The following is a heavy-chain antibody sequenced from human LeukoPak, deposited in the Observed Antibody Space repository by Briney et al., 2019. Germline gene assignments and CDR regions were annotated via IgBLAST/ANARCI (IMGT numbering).Heavy chain of an antibody. CDR2: IKQDGSVK. V-gene: IGHV3-7*01. J-gene: IGHJ4*02. D-gene: IGHD4-23*01. CDR3: VVTTRSYPFDY. CDR1: GLTFSSHW. Sequence: GGSLRLSCAASGLTFSSHWMSWVRQAPGKGLEWVANIKQDGSVKTYVDSVKGRFTISRDNAKNSLYLQMNSLRAEDTAVYYCVVTTRSYPFDYWGQGTLVTVSS.